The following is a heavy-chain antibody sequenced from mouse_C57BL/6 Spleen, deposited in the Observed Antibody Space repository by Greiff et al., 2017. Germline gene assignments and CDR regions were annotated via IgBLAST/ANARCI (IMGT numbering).Heavy chain of an antibody. D-gene: IGHD2-4*01. CDR2: INPSNGGT. Sequence: QVQLQQPGTELVKPGASVKLSCKASGYTFTSYWMHWVKQRPGQGLEWIGNINPSNGGTTYNEKFKSKATLTVDKSSSAAYMQLSSLTSGDSAVYYCARSGPGMYDYDDWDFDDWGTGTSVTVSS. CDR3: ARSGPGMYDYDDWDFDD. J-gene: IGHJ1*03. CDR1: GYTFTSYW. V-gene: IGHV1-53*01.